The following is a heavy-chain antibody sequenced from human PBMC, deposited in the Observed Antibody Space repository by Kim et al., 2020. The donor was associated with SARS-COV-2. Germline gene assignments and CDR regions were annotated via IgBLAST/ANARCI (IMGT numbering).Heavy chain of an antibody. D-gene: IGHD3-10*01. CDR1: GGSISSYY. V-gene: IGHV4-59*08. J-gene: IGHJ6*01. CDR2: IYYSGST. CDR3: ARGPVRGVINYYYGMDV. Sequence: SETLSLTCTVSGGSISSYYWSWIRQPPGKGLEWIGYIYYSGSTNYNPSLKSRVTISVDTSKNQFSLKLSSVTAADTAVYYCARGPVRGVINYYYGMDVWG.